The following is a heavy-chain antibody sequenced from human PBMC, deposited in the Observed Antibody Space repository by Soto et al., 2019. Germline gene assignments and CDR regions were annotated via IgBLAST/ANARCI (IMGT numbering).Heavy chain of an antibody. V-gene: IGHV3-23*01. CDR2: ISDSGGSS. CDR1: GFSFGNYV. J-gene: IGHJ1*01. Sequence: EVQLLQSGGGLVQPGGSLRLSCEASGFSFGNYVMNWVRQAPGKGLEWVSGISDSGGSSSSADSVKGRFTVSRDNSKNTLYLQMDSLTGDDTAVYYCTKGGDSWSGYAQHWGQGALVTVAS. D-gene: IGHD3-3*01. CDR3: TKGGDSWSGYAQH.